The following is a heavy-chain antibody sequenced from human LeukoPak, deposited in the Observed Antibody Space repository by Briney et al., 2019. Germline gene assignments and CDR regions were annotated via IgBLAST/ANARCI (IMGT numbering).Heavy chain of an antibody. Sequence: GGSLRLSCAASGFTFNSYAMIWVRQAPGKGLEWVSSISGSGSTTLYADSVKGRFTISRDNPNNTLHVQMNSLRAEDTAVYYCAKGGGGATLDWFDPWGQGTLVTVSS. CDR3: AKGGGGATLDWFDP. V-gene: IGHV3-23*01. J-gene: IGHJ5*02. CDR1: GFTFNSYA. CDR2: ISGSGSTT. D-gene: IGHD3-16*01.